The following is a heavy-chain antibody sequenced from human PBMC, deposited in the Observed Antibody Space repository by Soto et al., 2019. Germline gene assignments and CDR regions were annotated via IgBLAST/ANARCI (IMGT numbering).Heavy chain of an antibody. CDR2: ISSSSSYI. V-gene: IGHV3-21*04. CDR1: GFTFSSYS. J-gene: IGHJ5*02. D-gene: IGHD4-4*01. Sequence: EVQLVESGGGLVKPGGSLRLSCAASGFTFSSYSMNWVRQAPGKGLEWVSSISSSSSYIYYADSVKGRFTISRDNAKNSLYLQMNSLRAEDTAVYYCAKVTDYSNYAWFDPWGQGTLVTVSS. CDR3: AKVTDYSNYAWFDP.